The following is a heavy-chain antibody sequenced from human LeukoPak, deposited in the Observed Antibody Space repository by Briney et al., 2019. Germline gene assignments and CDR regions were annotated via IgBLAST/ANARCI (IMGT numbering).Heavy chain of an antibody. CDR3: AKDRGRSVYLFDY. D-gene: IGHD3-22*01. V-gene: IGHV3-30*18. J-gene: IGHJ4*02. CDR1: GFTFSSYG. Sequence: GGSLRLSCAASGFTFSSYGMHWVRQAPGKGLEWVAVISYDGSNKYYADSVKGRFTISRDNSKNTLYLQMNSLRAEDTAVYYCAKDRGRSVYLFDYWGQGTLVNVSS. CDR2: ISYDGSNK.